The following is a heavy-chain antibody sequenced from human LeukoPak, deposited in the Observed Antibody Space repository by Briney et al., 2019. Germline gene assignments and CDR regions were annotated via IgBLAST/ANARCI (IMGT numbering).Heavy chain of an antibody. V-gene: IGHV4-39*01. CDR1: GGSLGEDSYY. CDR2: IYYRGTT. CDR3: ARQHYFFDISGYYEDY. J-gene: IGHJ4*02. D-gene: IGHD3-22*01. Sequence: PSETLSLTCNVSGGSLGEDSYYWGWIRQSPGKGLEWIGSIYYRGTTLYTPSLKNRVTISVDTSKNQFSLRLSSVTAADTAVYYCARQHYFFDISGYYEDYWGQGTLVIVSS.